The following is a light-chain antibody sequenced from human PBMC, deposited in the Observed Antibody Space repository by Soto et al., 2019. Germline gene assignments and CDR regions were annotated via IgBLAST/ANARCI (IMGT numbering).Light chain of an antibody. CDR3: QQYNNWPIT. V-gene: IGKV1-39*01. CDR1: QSISSS. Sequence: DIQMTQSPSSLSASVGDRDTITCRASQSISSSLNWYQQKPGKAPKLLICAASSLQSGVPSRFSGSGSGTEFTLTISSLQSEDFEIYYCQQYNNWPITFGQGTRLEIK. CDR2: AAS. J-gene: IGKJ5*01.